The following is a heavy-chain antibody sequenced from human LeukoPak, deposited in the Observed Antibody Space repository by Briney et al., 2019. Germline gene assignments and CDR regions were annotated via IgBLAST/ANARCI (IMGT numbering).Heavy chain of an antibody. V-gene: IGHV3-23*01. Sequence: GGSLGLSCAASGFTFGSYTMTWVRQAPGKGLEWVSAISGSGGDTYYADSVKGRFTISRDNSKNTLYLQMNSLRAEDTAVYYCAKVGLGYCSSTSCLSNSWFDPWGQGTLVTVSS. CDR2: ISGSGGDT. CDR3: AKVGLGYCSSTSCLSNSWFDP. J-gene: IGHJ5*02. D-gene: IGHD2-2*01. CDR1: GFTFGSYT.